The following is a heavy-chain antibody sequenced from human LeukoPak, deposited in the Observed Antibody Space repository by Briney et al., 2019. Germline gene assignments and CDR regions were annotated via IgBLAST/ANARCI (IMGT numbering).Heavy chain of an antibody. Sequence: PGRSLRLSCAASGFTFSSYWMHWVRQAPGKGLVWVSRINSDGSSTSYADSVKGRFTISRDNAKNTLYLQMNSLRAEDTAVYYCASQQLGIDYFDYWGQGTLVTVSS. J-gene: IGHJ4*02. CDR1: GFTFSSYW. CDR3: ASQQLGIDYFDY. D-gene: IGHD7-27*01. CDR2: INSDGSST. V-gene: IGHV3-74*01.